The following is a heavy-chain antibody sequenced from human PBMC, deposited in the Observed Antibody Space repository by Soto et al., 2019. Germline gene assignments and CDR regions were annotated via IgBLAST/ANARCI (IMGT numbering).Heavy chain of an antibody. J-gene: IGHJ5*02. CDR2: IYYSGST. Sequence: PSETLSLTCTVSGGSISSGGYYWSWIRQHPGKGLEWIGYIYYSGSTYYNPSLKSRVTISVDTSKNQFSLKLSSVTAADTAVYYCARGLSGWLYNWFDPWSQGTLVTVSS. CDR1: GGSISSGGYY. CDR3: ARGLSGWLYNWFDP. D-gene: IGHD6-19*01. V-gene: IGHV4-31*02.